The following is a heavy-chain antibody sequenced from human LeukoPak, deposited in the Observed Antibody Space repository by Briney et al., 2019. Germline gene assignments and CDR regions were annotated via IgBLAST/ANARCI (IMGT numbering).Heavy chain of an antibody. V-gene: IGHV4-59*08. J-gene: IGHJ3*02. CDR3: ARFYGLPRCAFDI. D-gene: IGHD3-10*01. CDR2: IYYSGST. CDR1: GGSISSYY. Sequence: PSETPSLTCTVSGGSISSYYWSWIRQPPGKGLEWIGYIYYSGSTYYNPSLKSRVTISVDTSKNQFSLKLSSVTAADTAVYYCARFYGLPRCAFDIWGQGTMVTVSS.